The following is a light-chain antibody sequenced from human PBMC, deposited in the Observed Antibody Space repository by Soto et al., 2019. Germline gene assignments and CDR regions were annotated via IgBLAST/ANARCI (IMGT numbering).Light chain of an antibody. CDR3: SSYTTSSTPYV. V-gene: IGLV2-14*03. Sequence: QPVLTQPASVSGSPGQSITISCSGTSGDVGGYNYVSWYQQHPGKAPKLMIYDVSNRPSGVSNRFSGSKSGNTASLTISGLQAEDEADYYCSSYTTSSTPYVFGTGTKLTVL. J-gene: IGLJ1*01. CDR1: SGDVGGYNY. CDR2: DVS.